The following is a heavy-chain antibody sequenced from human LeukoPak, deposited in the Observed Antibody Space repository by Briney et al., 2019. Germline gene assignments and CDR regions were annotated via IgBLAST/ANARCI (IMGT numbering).Heavy chain of an antibody. CDR3: ARDRRILYSLDY. J-gene: IGHJ4*02. Sequence: PSETLSLTCTVSGGSISSYYWSWIRQPPGKGLEWIGYIYYSGSTNYNPSLKSRVTISVDTSKNQFSLKLSSVIAADTAVYYCARDRRILYSLDYWGQGILVTVSS. V-gene: IGHV4-59*12. CDR1: GGSISSYY. CDR2: IYYSGST. D-gene: IGHD2-8*01.